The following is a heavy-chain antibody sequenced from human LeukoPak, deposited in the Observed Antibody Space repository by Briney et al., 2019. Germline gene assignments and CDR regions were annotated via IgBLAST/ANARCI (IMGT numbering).Heavy chain of an antibody. V-gene: IGHV1-18*01. CDR3: ARGGYYDSSGYYIIGAFDI. D-gene: IGHD3-22*01. CDR2: ISAYNGNT. Sequence: GASVKVSCKASGYTFTSYGISWVRQAPGQGLEWMGWISAYNGNTNYAQKLQGRVTMTTDTSTSTAYMELRSLRSDDTAVYYCARGGYYDSSGYYIIGAFDIWGQGTMVTVSS. CDR1: GYTFTSYG. J-gene: IGHJ3*02.